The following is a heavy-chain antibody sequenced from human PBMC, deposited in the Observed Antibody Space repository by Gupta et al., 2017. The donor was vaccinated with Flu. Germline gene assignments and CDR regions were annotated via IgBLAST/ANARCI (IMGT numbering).Heavy chain of an antibody. CDR1: GFSFCNYG. D-gene: IGHD1-1*01. Sequence: EVQLLESGGGLAQPGGSLSLPFAASGFSFCNYGMTWVRQAPGKGLEWVSSVRMDGVTFHADSVRGRFTVSRDNSKNTLHLQMNSLRAEDSAVYYCVKQRDGSPYNCDFDYWGQGTLVAVSS. CDR3: VKQRDGSPYNCDFDY. V-gene: IGHV3-23*01. CDR2: VRMDGVT. J-gene: IGHJ4*02.